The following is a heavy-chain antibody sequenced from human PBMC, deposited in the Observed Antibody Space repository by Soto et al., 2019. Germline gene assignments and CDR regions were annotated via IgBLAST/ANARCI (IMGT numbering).Heavy chain of an antibody. Sequence: GASVKVSCKASGYTFTSYYIHWVRQAPGQGLEWMGIINPSGGSTSYAQKFQGRVTMTMDTSTSTVYMELSSLRSEDTAVYYCARVRDYCSGSSCYRYGFDPWGQGTLVTVSS. CDR3: ARVRDYCSGSSCYRYGFDP. CDR2: INPSGGST. CDR1: GYTFTSYY. D-gene: IGHD2-15*01. V-gene: IGHV1-46*01. J-gene: IGHJ5*02.